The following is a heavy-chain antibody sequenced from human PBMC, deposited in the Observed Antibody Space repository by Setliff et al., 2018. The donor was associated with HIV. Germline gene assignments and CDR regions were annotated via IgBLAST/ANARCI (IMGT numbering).Heavy chain of an antibody. J-gene: IGHJ6*03. Sequence: ASVKVSCKASGYTFTGYYMHWVRQAPGQGLEWMGWINPNSGGTNYAQKFQGRVTMTRDTSISTAYMELSRLRSDDTAVYYCARGLTAANYQNYYYMDVWGKGTTVTVSS. CDR1: GYTFTGYY. D-gene: IGHD2-2*01. CDR3: ARGLTAANYQNYYYMDV. V-gene: IGHV1-2*02. CDR2: INPNSGGT.